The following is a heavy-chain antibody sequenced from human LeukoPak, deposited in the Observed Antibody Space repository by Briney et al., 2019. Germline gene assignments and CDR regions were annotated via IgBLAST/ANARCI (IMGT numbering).Heavy chain of an antibody. V-gene: IGHV3-48*01. CDR1: GFTFTMFG. Sequence: GGSLRLSCSASGFTFTMFGMNWVRQAPGKGVEWGSYIDARSGIVYYEDSVQGRFTISRDDAKESVFLKLNSLRVDATAVSYCARNYDFGRGTQGAAFDNWGQGTLVTVPS. CDR2: IDARSGIV. D-gene: IGHD3-3*01. J-gene: IGHJ3*02. CDR3: ARNYDFGRGTQGAAFDN.